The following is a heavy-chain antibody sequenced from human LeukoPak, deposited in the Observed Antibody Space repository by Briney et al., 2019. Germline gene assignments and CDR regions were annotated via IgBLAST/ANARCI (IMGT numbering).Heavy chain of an antibody. V-gene: IGHV3-30*18. CDR2: ISYDGSNK. CDR1: GFTFSKYG. D-gene: IGHD2-21*02. J-gene: IGHJ3*02. CDR3: AKTGFPVVVTALGAFDI. Sequence: PGGSLRLSCAASGFTFSKYGMHWVRQAPGKGLEWVAVISYDGSNKYYADSVKGRFTISRDNSKNTLYLQMNSLRAEDTAVYYCAKTGFPVVVTALGAFDIWGQGTMVTVSS.